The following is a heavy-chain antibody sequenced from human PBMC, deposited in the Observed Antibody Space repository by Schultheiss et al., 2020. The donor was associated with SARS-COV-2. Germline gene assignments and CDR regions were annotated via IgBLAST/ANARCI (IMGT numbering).Heavy chain of an antibody. CDR3: ASSPGGYDSSGYGFDY. CDR1: DGSISGYF. Sequence: SETLSLTCSISDGSISGYFWSWVRQPPGKGLEWIGSIYHSGSTYYNPSLKSRVTISVDTSKNQFSLKLSSVTAADTAVYYCASSPGGYDSSGYGFDYWGQGTLVTVSS. D-gene: IGHD3-22*01. V-gene: IGHV4-38-2*02. CDR2: IYHSGST. J-gene: IGHJ4*02.